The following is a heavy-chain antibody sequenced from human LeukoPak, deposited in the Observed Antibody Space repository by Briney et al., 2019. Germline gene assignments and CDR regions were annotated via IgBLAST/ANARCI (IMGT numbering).Heavy chain of an antibody. CDR1: GGTFISYA. Sequence: SVKVSCKASGGTFISYAISWVRQAPGQGLEWMGGIIPIFSTANYAQKFQGRVTITADESTSTAYMELSSLRSEDTAVYYCARGGHYTVATRPFDYWGQGTLVTVSS. J-gene: IGHJ4*02. CDR2: IIPIFSTA. CDR3: ARGGHYTVATRPFDY. V-gene: IGHV1-69*13. D-gene: IGHD5-12*01.